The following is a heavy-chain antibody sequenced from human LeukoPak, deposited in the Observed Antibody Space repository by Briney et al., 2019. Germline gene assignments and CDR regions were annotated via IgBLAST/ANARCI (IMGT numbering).Heavy chain of an antibody. Sequence: SDTLSLTCTVSGGPIRSSRYFWPRIRQPPGRGLEWNGSLYYSRRPHYNPYPKSRITISVHTSKNPFSLKLSSVTAADSAVYYCARRYRDGYNYREGNFDCWGQGTLVTVSS. J-gene: IGHJ4*02. D-gene: IGHD5-12*01. CDR1: GGPIRSSRYF. CDR2: LYYSRRP. V-gene: IGHV4-39*01. CDR3: ARRYRDGYNYREGNFDC.